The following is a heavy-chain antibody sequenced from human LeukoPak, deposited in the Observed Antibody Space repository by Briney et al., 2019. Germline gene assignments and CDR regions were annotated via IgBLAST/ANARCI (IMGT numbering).Heavy chain of an antibody. D-gene: IGHD6-19*01. Sequence: GGSLRLSCGASGFIFSSYGMHWVRQAPGKGLEWVAVISYDESNKYYAASVKGRFTISRDTSKNTLYLQMNSLRAEDTAMYYCAKVGYSSGWWGAFDYWGQGTLVTVSS. J-gene: IGHJ4*02. CDR1: GFIFSSYG. CDR3: AKVGYSSGWWGAFDY. V-gene: IGHV3-30*18. CDR2: ISYDESNK.